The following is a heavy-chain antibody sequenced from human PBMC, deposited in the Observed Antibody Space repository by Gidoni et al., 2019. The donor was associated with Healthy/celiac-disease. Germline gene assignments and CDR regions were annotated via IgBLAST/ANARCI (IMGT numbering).Heavy chain of an antibody. CDR3: TTPGGGGGLYYGMDV. V-gene: IGHV3-73*02. Sequence: EVPLVESGGGLVPPGGSLNLPCAASGFTFRGSDLHWVRQASGKGLEWVGRIRSKANSYATAYAASVKGRFTISRYDSKNTAYLQMNSLKTEDTAVYYCTTPGGGGGLYYGMDVWGQGTTVTVSS. CDR2: IRSKANSYAT. J-gene: IGHJ6*02. D-gene: IGHD3-10*01. CDR1: GFTFRGSD.